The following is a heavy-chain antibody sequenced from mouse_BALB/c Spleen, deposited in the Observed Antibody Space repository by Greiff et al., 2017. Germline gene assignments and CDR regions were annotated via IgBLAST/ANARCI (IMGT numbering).Heavy chain of an antibody. V-gene: IGHV5-6*01. CDR3: ARQEPFFAY. Sequence: EVKLMESGGDLVKPGGSLKLSCAASGFTFSSYGMSWVRQTPDKRLEWVATISSGGSYTYYPDSVKGRFTISRDNAKNTLYLQMSSLKSEDTAMYYCARQEPFFAYWGQGTLVTVSA. J-gene: IGHJ3*01. CDR2: ISSGGSYT. CDR1: GFTFSSYG.